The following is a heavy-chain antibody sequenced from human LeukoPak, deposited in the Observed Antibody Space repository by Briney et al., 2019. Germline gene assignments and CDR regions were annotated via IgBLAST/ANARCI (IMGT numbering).Heavy chain of an antibody. CDR3: ARAGLQKYYFDY. CDR1: GFTFSSYS. V-gene: IGHV3-21*01. CDR2: ISSSSSYI. Sequence: GGSLRLSCAASGFTFSSYSMNWVRQAPGKGLEWVSSISSSSSYIYYADSVKGRFTISRDNAKNSLYLQMNSLRAEDTAVYYCARAGLQKYYFDYWGQGTLVTVSS. D-gene: IGHD3-10*01. J-gene: IGHJ4*02.